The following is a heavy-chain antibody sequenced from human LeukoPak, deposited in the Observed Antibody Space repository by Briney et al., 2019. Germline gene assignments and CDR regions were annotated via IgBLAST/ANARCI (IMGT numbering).Heavy chain of an antibody. CDR3: ARGGDILTGLNWFDP. CDR1: GGSISSYY. CDR2: IYYSGST. Sequence: SETLSLTCSVSGGSISSYYWSWIRQPPGKGLEWIGYIYYSGSTNYNPSLKSRVTISVDTSKNQFSLRLSSVTAAGTALYYCARGGDILTGLNWFDPWGQGTLVTVSS. J-gene: IGHJ5*02. D-gene: IGHD3-9*01. V-gene: IGHV4-59*01.